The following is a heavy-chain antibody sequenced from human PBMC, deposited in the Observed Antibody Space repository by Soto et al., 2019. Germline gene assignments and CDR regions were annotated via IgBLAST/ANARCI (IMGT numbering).Heavy chain of an antibody. CDR2: VSASSGTK. V-gene: IGHV3-23*01. CDR3: AKDKRRVGANMFDY. CDR1: GFTFSNYA. J-gene: IGHJ4*02. D-gene: IGHD1-26*01. Sequence: EGQLLESGGGLVQPGGSLRVSCAASGFTFSNYAMSWVRQAPGKGLVWVSSVSASSGTKYYADSVKGRFTISRDNPKNTLYLQMNSLRAEDTDVYYCAKDKRRVGANMFDYWGQGTLVSVSS.